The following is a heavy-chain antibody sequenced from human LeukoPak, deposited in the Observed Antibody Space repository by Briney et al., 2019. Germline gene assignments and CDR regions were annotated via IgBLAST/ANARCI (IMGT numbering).Heavy chain of an antibody. CDR1: GYTFTGYY. V-gene: IGHV1-2*02. CDR2: INPNSGGT. J-gene: IGHJ1*01. Sequence: ASVQVSCQASGYTFTGYYMHWVRPAPGQGLEWMGWINPNSGGTNYAQKFQGKVTMTRDTSISTAYMELSRLRSDDTAVYYCAREDYYDSSGYYENKEYFQHWGQGTLVTVSS. CDR3: AREDYYDSSGYYENKEYFQH. D-gene: IGHD3-22*01.